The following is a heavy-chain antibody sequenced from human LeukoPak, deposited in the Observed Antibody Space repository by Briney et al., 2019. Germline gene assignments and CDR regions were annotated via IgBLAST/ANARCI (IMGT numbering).Heavy chain of an antibody. D-gene: IGHD6-13*01. CDR2: ISGSGGST. J-gene: IGHJ4*02. CDR3: AKAIAKYSSSWYPGDY. Sequence: GGSLRLSCAASGFTFSSYAMSWVRQAPGKGLEWVSAISGSGGSTYYADSVKGRFTISRDNSKNTLYLQMNSLRAEDTAVYYCAKAIAKYSSSWYPGDYWGQGTLVTVSS. V-gene: IGHV3-23*01. CDR1: GFTFSSYA.